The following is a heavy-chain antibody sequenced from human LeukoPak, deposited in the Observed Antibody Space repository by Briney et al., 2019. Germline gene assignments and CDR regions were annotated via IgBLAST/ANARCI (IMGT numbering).Heavy chain of an antibody. CDR2: ISSSGSIT. J-gene: IGHJ6*02. Sequence: GGSLRLSCAASGFTFSDYYMSWIRQAPGKGLEWVSYISSSGSITYYADSVKGRFTISRDNAKNSLYLQMNSLRAEDMAVYYCARDGRSTWHHYYSYNGMDVWGQGTTVTVSS. CDR3: ARDGRSTWHHYYSYNGMDV. D-gene: IGHD2-15*01. V-gene: IGHV3-11*01. CDR1: GFTFSDYY.